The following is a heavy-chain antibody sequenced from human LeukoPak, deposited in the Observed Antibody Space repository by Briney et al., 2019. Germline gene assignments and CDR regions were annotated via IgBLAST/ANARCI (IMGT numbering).Heavy chain of an antibody. CDR2: IYTSGST. D-gene: IGHD6-19*01. Sequence: PSETLSLTCTVSGGSISSRYWSWIRQPAGKGLEWIGRIYTSGSTNYNPSLKSRVTMSVDTSKNQFSLKLSSVTAADTAVYYCARDYRGPGIAVAGTLTYYYYYGMDVWGQGTTVTVSS. CDR3: ARDYRGPGIAVAGTLTYYYYYGMDV. V-gene: IGHV4-4*07. J-gene: IGHJ6*02. CDR1: GGSISSRY.